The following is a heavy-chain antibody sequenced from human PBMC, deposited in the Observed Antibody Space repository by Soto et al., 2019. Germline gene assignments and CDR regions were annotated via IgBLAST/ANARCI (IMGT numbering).Heavy chain of an antibody. Sequence: QVQLVQSGAEVKKPGSSVKVSCKASGGTFSSYTISWVRQAPGQGLEWMGRIIPILGMANYAQKFQGRVTITADKSTSTAYMELSSLRSEDTAVYYCARDAAGPYDSSGPELDYWGQGTLVTVSS. CDR2: IIPILGMA. CDR3: ARDAAGPYDSSGPELDY. CDR1: GGTFSSYT. V-gene: IGHV1-69*08. D-gene: IGHD3-22*01. J-gene: IGHJ4*02.